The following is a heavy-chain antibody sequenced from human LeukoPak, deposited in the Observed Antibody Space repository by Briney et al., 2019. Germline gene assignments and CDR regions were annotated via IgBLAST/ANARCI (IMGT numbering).Heavy chain of an antibody. CDR1: GYTFTSYG. J-gene: IGHJ4*02. CDR3: ARALGSRGYSYGFDY. V-gene: IGHV1-18*01. CDR2: ISAYNGNT. D-gene: IGHD5-18*01. Sequence: ASVKVSCKASGYTFTSYGISWVRQAPGQGLEWMGWISAYNGNTNYAQKVQGRVTMTTDTSTSTAYMELRSLRSDDTAVYYCARALGSRGYSYGFDYWGQGTLVTVSS.